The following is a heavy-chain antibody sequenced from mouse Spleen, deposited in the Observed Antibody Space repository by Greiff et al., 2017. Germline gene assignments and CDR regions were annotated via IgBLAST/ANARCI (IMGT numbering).Heavy chain of an antibody. J-gene: IGHJ1*03. D-gene: IGHD2-1*01. CDR1: GYSFTGYY. CDR2: INPSTGGT. V-gene: IGHV1-42*01. Sequence: VQLKESGPELVKPGASVKISCKASGYSFTGYYMNWVKQSPEKSLEWIGEINPSTGGTTYNQKFKAKATLTVDKSSSTAYMQLKSLTSEDSAVYYCARSGGNHWYFDVWGTGTTVTVSS. CDR3: ARSGGNHWYFDV.